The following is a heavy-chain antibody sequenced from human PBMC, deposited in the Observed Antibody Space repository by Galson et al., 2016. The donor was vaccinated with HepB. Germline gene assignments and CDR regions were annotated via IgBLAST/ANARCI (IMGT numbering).Heavy chain of an antibody. CDR1: GFPFSNYA. D-gene: IGHD3-9*01. CDR2: TSGRGDNT. J-gene: IGHJ4*02. V-gene: IGHV3-23*01. CDR3: ARCQVNGAPIFWAVCK. Sequence: SLRLSCAGSGFPFSNYAMTWVRQAPGKGLEWVSFTSGRGDNTYYADSVKGRFIMSRDNSKNTLYLHMSGLRAEDSALYYCARCQVNGAPIFWAVCKWGQGILVTVSS.